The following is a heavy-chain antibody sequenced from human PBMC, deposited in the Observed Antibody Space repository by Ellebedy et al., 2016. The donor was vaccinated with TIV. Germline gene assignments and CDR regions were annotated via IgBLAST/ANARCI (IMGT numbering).Heavy chain of an antibody. CDR1: GFSFREYY. Sequence: GGSLRLSCAASGFSFREYYMSWIRQAPGKSLECVAYINHDGAIKYYADAVRGRFTVSRDNAENSLHLQLNSLRAEDTAVYYCARNRNDFDANVYWNYWGPGAQVTVSS. J-gene: IGHJ4*02. V-gene: IGHV3-11*01. CDR3: ARNRNDFDANVYWNY. CDR2: INHDGAIK. D-gene: IGHD3/OR15-3a*01.